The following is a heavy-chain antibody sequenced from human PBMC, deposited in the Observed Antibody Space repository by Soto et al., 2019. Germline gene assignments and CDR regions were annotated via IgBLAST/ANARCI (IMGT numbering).Heavy chain of an antibody. J-gene: IGHJ4*02. V-gene: IGHV2-5*02. D-gene: IGHD3-3*01. CDR1: GFSLNTPGGG. CDR3: AHLVTAEASEYFDF. CDR2: IYWDDDK. Sequence: QITLRESGPTVVKPTQTLTLTCTFSGFSLNTPGGGVGWIRQPPGKALEWVALIYWDDDKRYNPSLKRRLVITKDSSKNQVVLTMTNVDPVDTATYYCAHLVTAEASEYFDFWGQGTLVPVSP.